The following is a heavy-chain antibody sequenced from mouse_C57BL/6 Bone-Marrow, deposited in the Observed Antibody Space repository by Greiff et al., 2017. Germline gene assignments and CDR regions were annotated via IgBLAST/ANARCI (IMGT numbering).Heavy chain of an antibody. Sequence: QVQLQQPGAELVKPGASLKLSCKASGYTFTRYWMHWVKQRPGQGLEWIGMIRPNSGSTNYNEKFKNKATLTVDKSSSTAYMQLSSVTSEDSAVYYCARGDNYGSSLDYWGQGTTVTVSS. V-gene: IGHV1-64*01. D-gene: IGHD1-1*01. J-gene: IGHJ2*01. CDR3: ARGDNYGSSLDY. CDR2: IRPNSGST. CDR1: GYTFTRYW.